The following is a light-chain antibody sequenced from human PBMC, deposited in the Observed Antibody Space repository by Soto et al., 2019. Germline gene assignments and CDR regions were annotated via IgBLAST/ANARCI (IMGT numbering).Light chain of an antibody. J-gene: IGKJ2*01. CDR3: QQYRSSPPYT. Sequence: EIVLTQSPGTLSLSPGERATLSCRASQSVSSSYLAWYQQKPGQAPRLLIYGASSRATGIPDRFSGSGSGKDLTITISRLEPEDFAVYYCQQYRSSPPYTFGQGTKLEIK. V-gene: IGKV3-20*01. CDR1: QSVSSSY. CDR2: GAS.